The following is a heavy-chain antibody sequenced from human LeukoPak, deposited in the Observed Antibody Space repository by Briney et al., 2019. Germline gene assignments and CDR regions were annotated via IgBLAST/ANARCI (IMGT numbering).Heavy chain of an antibody. CDR1: GFTFSNYA. CDR2: ISGSGGAT. D-gene: IGHD6-6*01. V-gene: IGHV3-23*01. CDR3: ARAQRSSSSRAIDY. J-gene: IGHJ4*02. Sequence: GGSLRLPCAASGFTFSNYAMSWVRQAPGKGLEWVSGISGSGGATYYADSVKGRFTISRDNSKNTLYLQMNSLRAEDTAVYYCARAQRSSSSRAIDYWGQGTLVTVSS.